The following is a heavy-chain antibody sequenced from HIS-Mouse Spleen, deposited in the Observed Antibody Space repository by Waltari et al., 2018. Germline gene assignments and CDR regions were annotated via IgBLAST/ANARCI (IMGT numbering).Heavy chain of an antibody. CDR1: GGSFSGYY. D-gene: IGHD2-2*01. V-gene: IGHV4-34*01. J-gene: IGHJ6*02. CDR3: ARRCSSTSCYYYYGMDV. CDR2: INHSGST. Sequence: QVQLQQWGAGLLKPSETLSLTCAVYGGSFSGYYWSWIRQPPGKGLEWIGEINHSGSTNYNPSLKSRVTISVDTSKNQFSLKLSSVTAADTAVYYCARRCSSTSCYYYYGMDVWGQGTTVTVSS.